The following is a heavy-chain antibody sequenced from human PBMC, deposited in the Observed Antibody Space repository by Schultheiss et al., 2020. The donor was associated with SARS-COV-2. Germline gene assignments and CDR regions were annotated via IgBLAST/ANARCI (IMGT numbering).Heavy chain of an antibody. D-gene: IGHD3-22*01. J-gene: IGHJ4*02. CDR3: ARDSETYDSSGYSAFDY. CDR1: GYTFTGYY. V-gene: IGHV1-2*02. Sequence: ASVKVSCKASGYTFTGYYMHWVRQAPGQGLEWMGWINPNSGGTNYAQKFQGRVTMTRDTSISTAYMELSRLRSDDTAVYYCARDSETYDSSGYSAFDYWGQGTLVTVSS. CDR2: INPNSGGT.